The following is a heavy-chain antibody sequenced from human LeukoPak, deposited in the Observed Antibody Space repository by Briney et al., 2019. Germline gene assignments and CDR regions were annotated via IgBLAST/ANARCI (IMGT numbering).Heavy chain of an antibody. J-gene: IGHJ4*02. CDR3: ARESRGWYGGNSGVFDY. CDR2: VYYSGST. Sequence: SETLSLTCTVSGGSISSYYWSWIRHPPPQGMGWIGFVYYSGSTNSNPTLTSRVTISVDTSKTKYPLKLSSVTAADTAVYYCARESRGWYGGNSGVFDYWGQGTLVTVSS. CDR1: GGSISSYY. V-gene: IGHV4-59*01. D-gene: IGHD4-23*01.